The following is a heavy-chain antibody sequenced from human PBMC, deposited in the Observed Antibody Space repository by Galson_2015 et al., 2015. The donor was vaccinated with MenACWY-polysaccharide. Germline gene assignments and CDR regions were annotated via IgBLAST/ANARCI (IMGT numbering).Heavy chain of an antibody. CDR1: GGSISRGSYY. V-gene: IGHV4-39*07. Sequence: LSLTCSVSGGSISRGSYYWSWIRQPPGKGLEWIASIFHSGTTYYNPSLKSRVTISVDTSKNQFSLKLSSVTAADTAVYYCARVEKYSGSFYILYWGQGTLVTVSS. CDR2: IFHSGTT. CDR3: ARVEKYSGSFYILY. J-gene: IGHJ4*02. D-gene: IGHD1-26*01.